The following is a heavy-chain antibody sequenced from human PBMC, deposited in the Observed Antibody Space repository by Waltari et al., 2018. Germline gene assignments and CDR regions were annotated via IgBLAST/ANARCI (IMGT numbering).Heavy chain of an antibody. D-gene: IGHD3-10*01. CDR2: FYTTRGP. Sequence: QVQLQESGPRLVKPSETLSLTCSVSGKPITSYFWSWIRQPAGKGLEWIGRFYTTRGPHYNPSFKSRVTMTVDASRKHFSLSLMSVTAADTAVYYCVKGPEWPFGELSWFDPWGQGIMVTVSS. V-gene: IGHV4-4*07. CDR1: GKPITSYF. J-gene: IGHJ5*02. CDR3: VKGPEWPFGELSWFDP.